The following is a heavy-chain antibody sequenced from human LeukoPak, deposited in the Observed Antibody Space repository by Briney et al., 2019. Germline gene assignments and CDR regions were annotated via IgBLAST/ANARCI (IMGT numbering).Heavy chain of an antibody. CDR3: ARDYRYSSGWYADGMDV. CDR2: IWYDGSNK. Sequence: GGSLRLSCAASGFTFSSYGMHWVRQAPGKGLEWVAVIWYDGSNKYYADSVKGRFTISRDNSKNTLYLQVNSLRAEDTAVYYCARDYRYSSGWYADGMDVWGKGTTVTVSS. D-gene: IGHD6-19*01. V-gene: IGHV3-33*01. CDR1: GFTFSSYG. J-gene: IGHJ6*04.